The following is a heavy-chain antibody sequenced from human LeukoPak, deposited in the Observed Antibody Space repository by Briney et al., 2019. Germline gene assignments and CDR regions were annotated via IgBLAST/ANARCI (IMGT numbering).Heavy chain of an antibody. CDR2: ISSSGSTI. V-gene: IGHV3-48*03. CDR1: GFTFSSYE. D-gene: IGHD3-22*01. Sequence: GGSLRLSCAASGFTFSSYEMNWVRQAPGKGLEWVSYISSSGSTIYYADPVKGRFTISRDNAKNSLYLQMNSLRAEDTAVYYCARGYYYDTTGPLFDYWGQGTLVTVSS. J-gene: IGHJ4*02. CDR3: ARGYYYDTTGPLFDY.